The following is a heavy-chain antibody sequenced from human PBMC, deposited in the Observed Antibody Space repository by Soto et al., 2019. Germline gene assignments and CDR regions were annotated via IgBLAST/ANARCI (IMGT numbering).Heavy chain of an antibody. CDR3: ARGGYFDSSNHLAY. D-gene: IGHD3-22*01. J-gene: IGHJ4*02. Sequence: GASVKVSCKASGYTFTSYGINWVRQAPGRGLEWMGWINPGNGNTKYSQQFQGRVIIDRDTSASTAYMELSSLRSEDTAVYYCARGGYFDSSNHLAYWGLGTLVTVYS. CDR1: GYTFTSYG. V-gene: IGHV1-3*01. CDR2: INPGNGNT.